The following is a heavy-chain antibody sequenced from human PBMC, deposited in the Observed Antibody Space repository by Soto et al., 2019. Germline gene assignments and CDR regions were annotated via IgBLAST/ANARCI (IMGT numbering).Heavy chain of an antibody. D-gene: IGHD6-19*01. CDR3: ARDAKSSSGWYDVDY. Sequence: QVQLVESGGGVVQPGRSLRLSCAASGFTFSSYAMHWVRQAPGKGLEWVAVISYDGSNKYYADSVKGRFTISRDNSKNTLYLQMNSLRAEDTAVYYCARDAKSSSGWYDVDYWGQGTLVTVSS. CDR2: ISYDGSNK. CDR1: GFTFSSYA. J-gene: IGHJ4*02. V-gene: IGHV3-30-3*01.